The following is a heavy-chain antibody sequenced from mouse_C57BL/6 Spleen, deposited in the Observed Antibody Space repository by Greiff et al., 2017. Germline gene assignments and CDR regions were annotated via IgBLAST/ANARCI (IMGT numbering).Heavy chain of an antibody. V-gene: IGHV1-64*01. Sequence: VQLQQPGAELVKPGASVKLSCKASGYTFTSYWLHWVKQRPGQGLEWIGMIHPNSGSTNYNEKFKSKATLTVDKSSSTAYVQLSSLTSEDSAVYYCARDGSSYCYAMDYWGQGTSVTVSS. J-gene: IGHJ4*01. CDR3: ARDGSSYCYAMDY. D-gene: IGHD1-1*01. CDR1: GYTFTSYW. CDR2: IHPNSGST.